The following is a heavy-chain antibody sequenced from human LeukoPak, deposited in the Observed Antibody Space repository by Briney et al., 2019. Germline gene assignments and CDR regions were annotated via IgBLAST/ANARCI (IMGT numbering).Heavy chain of an antibody. CDR1: GGSFSGYY. CDR2: INHSGST. CDR3: ARAGFGLAPHRGTPFDY. V-gene: IGHV4-34*01. D-gene: IGHD3-10*01. J-gene: IGHJ4*02. Sequence: SETLSLTCAVYGGSFSGYYWSWIRQPPGKGLEWIGEINHSGSTNYNPSLKSRVTISVDTSKNQFSLRLSSVTAADTAVYYCARAGFGLAPHRGTPFDYWGQGTLVTVSS.